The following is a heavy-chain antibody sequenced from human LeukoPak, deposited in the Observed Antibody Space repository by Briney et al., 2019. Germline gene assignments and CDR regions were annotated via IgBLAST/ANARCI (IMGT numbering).Heavy chain of an antibody. V-gene: IGHV4-4*07. D-gene: IGHD3-10*01. CDR1: GGSISSYY. Sequence: SETLSLTCTVSGGSISSYYWSWIRQPTGKGLEWIGRIYTSGSTNYNPSLKSRVTMSVDTSKNQFSLKLSSVTAADTAVYYCARVASGLSSSYWFDPWGQGTLVTVSS. CDR2: IYTSGST. CDR3: ARVASGLSSSYWFDP. J-gene: IGHJ5*02.